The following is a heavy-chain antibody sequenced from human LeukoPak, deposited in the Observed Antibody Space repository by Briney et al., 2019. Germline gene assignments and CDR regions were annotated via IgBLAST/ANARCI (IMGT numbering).Heavy chain of an antibody. Sequence: ASVKVSCKASGYTFTSYGISWVRQAPGQGLEWMGWISAYNGNTNYALKLQGRVTMTTDTSTSTAYMELRSLRSDDTAVYYCARDLGGGSDCSSTSCYVSFDYWGQGTLVTVSS. D-gene: IGHD2-2*01. CDR2: ISAYNGNT. J-gene: IGHJ4*02. V-gene: IGHV1-18*01. CDR3: ARDLGGGSDCSSTSCYVSFDY. CDR1: GYTFTSYG.